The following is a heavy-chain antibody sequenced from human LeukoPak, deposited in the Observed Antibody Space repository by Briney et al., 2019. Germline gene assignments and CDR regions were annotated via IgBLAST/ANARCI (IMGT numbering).Heavy chain of an antibody. D-gene: IGHD1-26*01. CDR2: IKEDGSDE. V-gene: IGHV3-7*03. CDR3: ARGYYAFDI. CDR1: GFTFSLYW. Sequence: GGSLRLSCAASGFTFSLYWMSWVRQAPGKGLEWVANIKEDGSDEYYVDSVKGRFTISRDNAKNSLYLQMNSLRAEDTAVYYCARGYYAFDIWGQGTMVTVSS. J-gene: IGHJ3*02.